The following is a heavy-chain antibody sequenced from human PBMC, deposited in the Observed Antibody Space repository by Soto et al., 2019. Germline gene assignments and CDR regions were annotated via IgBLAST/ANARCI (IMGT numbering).Heavy chain of an antibody. Sequence: EVQLVESGGGLVTPGGSLRLSCAASGFTFSSYNMNWVRQAPGKGLEWVSSISSSSTYIYYADSVKGRFTISRDNAKNSLYLQMNSLRAEDTAVYYCARETTYDIVTASYGNGFDPWGQGTLVTVSS. D-gene: IGHD3-9*01. V-gene: IGHV3-21*01. CDR2: ISSSSTYI. CDR1: GFTFSSYN. CDR3: ARETTYDIVTASYGNGFDP. J-gene: IGHJ5*02.